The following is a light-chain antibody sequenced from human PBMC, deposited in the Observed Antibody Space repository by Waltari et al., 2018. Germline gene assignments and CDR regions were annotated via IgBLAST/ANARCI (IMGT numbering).Light chain of an antibody. CDR3: QQYGSSVMYT. J-gene: IGKJ2*01. CDR1: QSITKKL. Sequence: VLTQSPGTLSLSPGERATLPCMASQSITKKLFAWYQQKPGQAPRLRIYGASSRAAGIPDRFSGSGSGTDFTLTISRLEPEDSAVYYCQQYGSSVMYTFGQGTKLEIK. V-gene: IGKV3-20*01. CDR2: GAS.